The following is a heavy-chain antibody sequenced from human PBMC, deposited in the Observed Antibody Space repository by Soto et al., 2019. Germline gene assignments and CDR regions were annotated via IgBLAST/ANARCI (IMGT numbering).Heavy chain of an antibody. Sequence: PGGSLRLSCAPSVFTFSSSAISWVRQAPGKGLEGVSAISGSGSTTYYADSVKGRFTISRDNAKNTLYLQMNSLRAEDTAVYYCASEPPGDYCSSTSCYPPWFDPWGQGTLVTVSS. D-gene: IGHD2-2*01. CDR2: ISGSGSTT. J-gene: IGHJ5*02. CDR3: ASEPPGDYCSSTSCYPPWFDP. V-gene: IGHV3-23*01. CDR1: VFTFSSSA.